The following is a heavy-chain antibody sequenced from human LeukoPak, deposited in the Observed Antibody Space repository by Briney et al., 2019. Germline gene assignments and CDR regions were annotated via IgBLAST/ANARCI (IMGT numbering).Heavy chain of an antibody. J-gene: IGHJ3*02. Sequence: ASVKVSCKASGYTFTSYDINWVRPATGQGLEWMGWMNPNSGNTGYAQKFQGRVTITRNTSISTAYMELSSLRSEDTAVYYCARAIKLELRTYDAFDIWGQGTMVTVSS. D-gene: IGHD1-7*01. CDR3: ARAIKLELRTYDAFDI. CDR2: MNPNSGNT. CDR1: GYTFTSYD. V-gene: IGHV1-8*03.